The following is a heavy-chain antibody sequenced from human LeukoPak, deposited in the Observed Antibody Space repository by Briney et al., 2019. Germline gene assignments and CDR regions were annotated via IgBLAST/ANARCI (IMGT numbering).Heavy chain of an antibody. CDR3: ARARSRLYYFDY. J-gene: IGHJ4*02. CDR1: GYSISSGYY. V-gene: IGHV4-38-2*02. D-gene: IGHD5-12*01. CDR2: IYHSGST. Sequence: SETLSLTCTVSGYSISSGYYWGWIRQPPGKGREWIGSIYHSGSTYYNPSLKSRVTMSIDTSKNQFSLKLSSVTAADTAVYYCARARSRLYYFDYWGQGKLVTVSS.